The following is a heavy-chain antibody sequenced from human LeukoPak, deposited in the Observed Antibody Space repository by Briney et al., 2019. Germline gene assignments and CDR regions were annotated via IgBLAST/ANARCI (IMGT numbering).Heavy chain of an antibody. CDR1: GYTFTGYY. Sequence: ASVKVSCKASGYTFTGYYMHWVRQAPGQGLEWMGWINPNSGGTNYAQKFQGRVTMTRDTSISTAYMELSRLRSDDTAVYYCARDRLYYDILTGYSVNWFDPWGQGTLVTVSS. CDR3: ARDRLYYDILTGYSVNWFDP. V-gene: IGHV1-2*02. CDR2: INPNSGGT. D-gene: IGHD3-9*01. J-gene: IGHJ5*02.